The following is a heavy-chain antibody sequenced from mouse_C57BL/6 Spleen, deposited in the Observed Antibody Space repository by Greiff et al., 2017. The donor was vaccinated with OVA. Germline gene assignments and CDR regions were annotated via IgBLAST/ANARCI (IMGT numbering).Heavy chain of an antibody. Sequence: EVNVVESGGGLVKPGGSLKLSCAASGFTFSDYGMHWVRQAPEKGLEWVAYISSGSSTIYYADTVKGRFTISRDNAKNTLFLQMTSLRSEDTAMYYCAGGDYEYAMDYWGKGTSVTVSS. CDR3: AGGDYEYAMDY. J-gene: IGHJ4*01. V-gene: IGHV5-17*01. D-gene: IGHD2-4*01. CDR2: ISSGSSTI. CDR1: GFTFSDYG.